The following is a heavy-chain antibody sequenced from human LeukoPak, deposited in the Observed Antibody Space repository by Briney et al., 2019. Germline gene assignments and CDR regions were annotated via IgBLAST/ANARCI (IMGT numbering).Heavy chain of an antibody. Sequence: SETLSLTCTVSGGSISSSSYYWGWIRQPPGKGLEWIGSIYYSGSTYYNPSLKSRATISVDTSKNQFSLKLSSVTAADTAVYYCARRVATAYNWFDPWGQGTLVTVSS. D-gene: IGHD5-12*01. J-gene: IGHJ5*02. CDR1: GGSISSSSYY. CDR3: ARRVATAYNWFDP. CDR2: IYYSGST. V-gene: IGHV4-39*01.